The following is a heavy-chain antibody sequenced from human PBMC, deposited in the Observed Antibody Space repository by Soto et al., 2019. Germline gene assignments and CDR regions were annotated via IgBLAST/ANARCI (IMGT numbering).Heavy chain of an antibody. J-gene: IGHJ4*02. Sequence: PGGSLRLSCAASGFTFSSYGMHWVRQAPGKGLEWVAVISYDGSNKYYADSVKGRFTISRDNSKNTLYLQMNSLRAEDTAVYYCAKDFDSSGYHYGNLDYWGQGIRVTVSS. CDR3: AKDFDSSGYHYGNLDY. CDR1: GFTFSSYG. V-gene: IGHV3-30*18. D-gene: IGHD3-22*01. CDR2: ISYDGSNK.